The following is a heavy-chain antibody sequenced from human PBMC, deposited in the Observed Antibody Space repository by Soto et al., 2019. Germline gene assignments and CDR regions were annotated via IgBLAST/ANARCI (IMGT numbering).Heavy chain of an antibody. J-gene: IGHJ6*02. V-gene: IGHV3-23*01. CDR1: GFTFSSYA. Sequence: EVQLLESGGGLVQPGGSLRLSCAASGFTFSSYAMSWVRQAPGKGLEWVSAISGSGGSTYYADSVKGRFTISRDNSKNTLYLQMNSLRDEDTAVYYCAKDRGSPRLGAALRHHYYYYGMDVWGQGTTVTVSS. D-gene: IGHD1-26*01. CDR2: ISGSGGST. CDR3: AKDRGSPRLGAALRHHYYYYGMDV.